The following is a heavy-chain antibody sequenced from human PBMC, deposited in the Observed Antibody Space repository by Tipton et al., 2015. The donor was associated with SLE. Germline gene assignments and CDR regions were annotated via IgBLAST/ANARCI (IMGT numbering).Heavy chain of an antibody. J-gene: IGHJ4*02. CDR3: ARHFYNIGWNHFDN. CDR2: IHHSGSI. V-gene: IGHV4-59*08. CDR1: GGSINNYY. Sequence: TLSLTCTVSGGSINNYYWTWIRQHPGKGLEWIGYIHHSGSINYNPSLRSQVTMSMDTSQNQFSLKLSSVTAADTAVYYCARHFYNIGWNHFDNWGPGTLVTVSS. D-gene: IGHD6-19*01.